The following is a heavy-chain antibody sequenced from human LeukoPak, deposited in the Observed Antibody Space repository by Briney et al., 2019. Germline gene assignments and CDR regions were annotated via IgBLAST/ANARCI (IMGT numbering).Heavy chain of an antibody. J-gene: IGHJ4*02. V-gene: IGHV1-2*02. CDR2: INPNSGDT. D-gene: IGHD2-2*01. Sequence: ASVKVSCKASGYTFTGYYVHWMRQAPGQGLEWMGWINPNSGDTEYEQKFQGRVTMTRDTSIATAYMELRSLRSDDTAVYYCATYYCSTTSCYPYFFDYWGQGTLVTVSS. CDR1: GYTFTGYY. CDR3: ATYYCSTTSCYPYFFDY.